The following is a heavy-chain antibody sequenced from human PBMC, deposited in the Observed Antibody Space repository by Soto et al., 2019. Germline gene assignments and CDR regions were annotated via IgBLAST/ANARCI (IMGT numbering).Heavy chain of an antibody. J-gene: IGHJ3*02. CDR2: ITSGGTNL. CDR3: ARGRSSGLAFDI. CDR1: GFTFSTSE. Sequence: GALRLSCVASGFTFSTSEMNWVRQAPGKGLEWVSYITSGGTNLYSADSVKGRFTFSRDNAKNSLYLQMNSLRAEDTAVYYCARGRSSGLAFDIWGQGTMVTVSS. V-gene: IGHV3-48*03. D-gene: IGHD6-19*01.